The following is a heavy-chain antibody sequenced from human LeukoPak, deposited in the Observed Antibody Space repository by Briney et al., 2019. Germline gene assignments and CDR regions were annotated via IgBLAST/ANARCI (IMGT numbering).Heavy chain of an antibody. CDR3: SRGGVALDS. D-gene: IGHD6-13*01. Sequence: GGSLRLSCAASGFAFSSYDMHWVRQATGKGLEWVSSIHTAGDTYYAGSVKSRFTISRDNAKNSLYLHMNSLRAGDTAIYYCSRGGVALDSWGQGTLVTVSS. V-gene: IGHV3-13*04. CDR2: IHTAGDT. CDR1: GFAFSSYD. J-gene: IGHJ4*02.